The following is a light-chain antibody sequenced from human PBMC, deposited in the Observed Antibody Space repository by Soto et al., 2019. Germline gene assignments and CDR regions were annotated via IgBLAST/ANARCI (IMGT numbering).Light chain of an antibody. CDR2: GAS. Sequence: THSPVTLSLTQGERATLSCRASQSVSSSYLAWYQQKPGQAPRLLIYGASSRATGIPDRFSGSGSGTDFTLTISRLEPEDFAVYYCQQYGSSPRTFGQGAKVDIK. CDR1: QSVSSSY. CDR3: QQYGSSPRT. J-gene: IGKJ1*01. V-gene: IGKV3-20*01.